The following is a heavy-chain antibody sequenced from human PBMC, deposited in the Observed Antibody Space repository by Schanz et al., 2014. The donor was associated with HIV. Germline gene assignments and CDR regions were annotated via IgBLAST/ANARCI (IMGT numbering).Heavy chain of an antibody. Sequence: QVQLVESGGGVVQPGRSLRLSCAASGFTFSSYGMHWVRQAPGKGLEWVAAISKDGSDKYYTDSVKGRFTISRDNSNNTLYLQMNSLRDEDTAAYYCVRDSGAAAEMDVWGQGTTVIVSS. V-gene: IGHV3-33*05. CDR2: ISKDGSDK. CDR3: VRDSGAAAEMDV. CDR1: GFTFSSYG. J-gene: IGHJ6*02. D-gene: IGHD3-10*01.